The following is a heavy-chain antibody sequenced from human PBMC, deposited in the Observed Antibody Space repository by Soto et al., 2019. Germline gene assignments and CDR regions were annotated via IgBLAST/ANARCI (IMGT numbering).Heavy chain of an antibody. Sequence: SETLSLTCTVSGGSISSSSYYWGWIRQPPGKGLEWIGSIYYSGSTYYNPSLKSRVTISVDTSKNQFSLKLSSVTAADTAVYYCARLRIAAAGSGYMDVWGKGTTVTVSS. J-gene: IGHJ6*03. CDR3: ARLRIAAAGSGYMDV. CDR1: GGSISSSSYY. V-gene: IGHV4-39*01. D-gene: IGHD6-13*01. CDR2: IYYSGST.